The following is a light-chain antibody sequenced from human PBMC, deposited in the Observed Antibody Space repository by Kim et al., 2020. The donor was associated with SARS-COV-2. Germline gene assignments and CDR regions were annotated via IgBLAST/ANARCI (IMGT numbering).Light chain of an antibody. CDR3: QQYDDLPV. CDR2: ESS. V-gene: IGKV1-33*01. J-gene: IGKJ2*01. CDR1: QDIRND. Sequence: LSASVGDRFTITCQASQDIRNDLNCYQQTPGKAPKLLISESSTLEAGVPSRFSGFGVETHFTFTFSSLQPEDVATDYCQQYDDLPVFGQGTKLEI.